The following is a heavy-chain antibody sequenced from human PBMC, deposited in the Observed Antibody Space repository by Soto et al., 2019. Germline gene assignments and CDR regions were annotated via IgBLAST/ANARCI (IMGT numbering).Heavy chain of an antibody. D-gene: IGHD3-9*01. J-gene: IGHJ6*02. CDR1: CGSFIGYY. Sequence: SETLSLTCAFYCGSFIGYYWSWIRQPPGKGLEWIGEINHSGSTNYNPSLKSRVTISVDTSKNQFSLKLSSVTAADTAVYYCARGRAYYDILTGYYKNYYYGMDVWGQGTTVTVSS. V-gene: IGHV4-34*01. CDR3: ARGRAYYDILTGYYKNYYYGMDV. CDR2: INHSGST.